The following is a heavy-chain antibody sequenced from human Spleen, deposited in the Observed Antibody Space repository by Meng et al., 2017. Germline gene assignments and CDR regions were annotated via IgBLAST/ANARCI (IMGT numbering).Heavy chain of an antibody. CDR3: VRDEDISAAGKLFGDY. Sequence: ASVKVSCKASGYTFTSYGISWVRQAPGQGLDWMGRIDPRSGDTQYAQKFQGRVTMTRDTSISTTYMELSRLRSDDTAVYYCVRDEDISAAGKLFGDYWGQGTLVTVSS. D-gene: IGHD6-13*01. CDR1: GYTFTSYG. V-gene: IGHV1-2*06. J-gene: IGHJ4*02. CDR2: IDPRSGDT.